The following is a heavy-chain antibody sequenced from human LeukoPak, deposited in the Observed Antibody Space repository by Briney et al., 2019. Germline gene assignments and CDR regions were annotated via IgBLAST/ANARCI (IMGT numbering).Heavy chain of an antibody. CDR1: GVSISSYY. CDR3: ARGAPIVGATTPDY. J-gene: IGHJ4*02. CDR2: IYYSGIT. Sequence: SETLSLTCTVSGVSISSYYWSWIRQSPGKGLEWIGYIYYSGITNYNPSLKSRVTISVDTSKNQFSLKLSSVTAADTAVYYCARGAPIVGATTPDYWGQGALVTVSS. V-gene: IGHV4-59*01. D-gene: IGHD1-26*01.